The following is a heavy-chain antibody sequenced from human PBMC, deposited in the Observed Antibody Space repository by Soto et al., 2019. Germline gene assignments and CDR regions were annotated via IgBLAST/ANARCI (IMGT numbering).Heavy chain of an antibody. J-gene: IGHJ4*02. V-gene: IGHV4-59*08. Sequence: SETLSLTCTVSGGSLTSYDWSWIRQPPGKGLEWIGHINFGGNTKYNPSLSGRLTISVDTSNNQFSLKLNSVTAADTAVYYCARHDSRGRPFDSWGQGTLVTVSS. CDR2: INFGGNT. CDR3: ARHDSRGRPFDS. CDR1: GGSLTSYD.